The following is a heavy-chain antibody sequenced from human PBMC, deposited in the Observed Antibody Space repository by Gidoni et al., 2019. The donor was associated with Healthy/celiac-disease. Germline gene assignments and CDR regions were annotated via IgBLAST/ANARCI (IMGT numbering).Heavy chain of an antibody. V-gene: IGHV1-69*02. CDR3: ASHKTSHGMDV. Sequence: QVQLVQSGAEVKKPGSSVQVSCKASGGIFSSYTISWVRQAPGQGLEWMGRIIPILGISNYAQKFQGRVTITADKSTSTVYTELSSLRSEDTAVYYCASHKTSHGMDVWGQGTTVSVSS. CDR2: IIPILGIS. J-gene: IGHJ6*02. CDR1: GGIFSSYT.